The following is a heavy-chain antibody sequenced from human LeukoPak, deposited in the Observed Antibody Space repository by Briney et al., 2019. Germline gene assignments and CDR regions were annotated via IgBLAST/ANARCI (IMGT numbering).Heavy chain of an antibody. V-gene: IGHV3-30*03. CDR1: GFNLSYYD. J-gene: IGHJ4*02. D-gene: IGHD2/OR15-2a*01. Sequence: PGGSLRLSCGAPGFNLSYYDRDWGRQARGKGLEREAVISYDGRNKYYAGSVKGRFTISRDNSKITLNLQMNSLRTEDTAVYYCAAVPEYDFDNWGQGTLVTVSS. CDR2: ISYDGRNK. CDR3: AAVPEYDFDN.